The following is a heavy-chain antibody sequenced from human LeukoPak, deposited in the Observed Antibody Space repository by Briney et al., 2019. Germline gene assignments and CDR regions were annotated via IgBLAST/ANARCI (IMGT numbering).Heavy chain of an antibody. J-gene: IGHJ4*02. CDR3: ARHVGSGSYRRWPDY. CDR1: GFTFSSYA. Sequence: GGSLRLSCAASGFTFSSYAMHWVRQAPGKGLEWVAVISYDGSNKYYADSVKGRFTISRDNSKNTLYLQMNSLRAEDMAVYYCARHVGSGSYRRWPDYWGQGTLVTVSS. V-gene: IGHV3-30*04. CDR2: ISYDGSNK. D-gene: IGHD3-10*01.